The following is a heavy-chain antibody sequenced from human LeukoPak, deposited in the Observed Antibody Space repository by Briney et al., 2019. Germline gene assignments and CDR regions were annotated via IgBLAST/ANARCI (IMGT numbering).Heavy chain of an antibody. CDR3: ARHMGTVVTGTGGDAFDT. J-gene: IGHJ3*02. V-gene: IGHV4-39*01. D-gene: IGHD2-8*02. CDR2: YYYSGST. CDR1: GASVSSSPYY. Sequence: NPSETLSLTCTVSGASVSSSPYYWGWIRQPPGKGLEWIVTYYYSGSTYYNPSLKSRVTITVDRSKNQFSLKLTSVTAADTAVYHCARHMGTVVTGTGGDAFDTWGQGTMVTVSS.